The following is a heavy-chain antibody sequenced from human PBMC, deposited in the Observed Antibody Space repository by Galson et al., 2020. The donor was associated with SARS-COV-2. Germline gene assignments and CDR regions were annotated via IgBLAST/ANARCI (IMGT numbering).Heavy chain of an antibody. D-gene: IGHD3-10*01. J-gene: IGHJ3*02. Sequence: TGGSLRLSCEASGFTFSSYGWDWVRQAPGKGLEWVAVIWYDGSNKYYADSVKGRFTISRDNSKKPRYLQMNSLGADDTAVYYCARGSSSNALDIWGQGPMVTVSS. V-gene: IGHV3-33*08. CDR3: ARGSSSNALDI. CDR1: GFTFSSYG. CDR2: IWYDGSNK.